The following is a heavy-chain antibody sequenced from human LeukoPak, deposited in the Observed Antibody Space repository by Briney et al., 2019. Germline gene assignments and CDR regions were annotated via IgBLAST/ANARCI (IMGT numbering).Heavy chain of an antibody. D-gene: IGHD3-22*01. CDR2: INHSGST. CDR1: GGSFSGYY. V-gene: IGHV4-34*01. J-gene: IGHJ5*02. Sequence: SETLSLTCAVYGGSFSGYYWSWIRQPPGKGLEWIGEINHSGSTNYNPSLKSRVTISVDTSKNQFSLKLSSVTAADTAVYYCARPIYDSSGYYWFDPWGQGTLVTVSS. CDR3: ARPIYDSSGYYWFDP.